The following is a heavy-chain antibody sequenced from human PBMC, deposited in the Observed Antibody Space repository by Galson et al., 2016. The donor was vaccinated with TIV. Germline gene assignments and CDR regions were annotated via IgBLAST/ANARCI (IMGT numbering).Heavy chain of an antibody. CDR2: INPDSGAT. Sequence: SVKVSCKASGYIFNNCYLHWVRQAPGQGLEWMGWINPDSGATNYAQRFQGRVTMTGDTSISTAYMELSRLRSDDTAVYYCARGVRGFLEWSDYWYFDLWGRGTLVTGSS. V-gene: IGHV1-2*02. CDR1: GYIFNNCY. D-gene: IGHD3-3*01. CDR3: ARGVRGFLEWSDYWYFDL. J-gene: IGHJ2*01.